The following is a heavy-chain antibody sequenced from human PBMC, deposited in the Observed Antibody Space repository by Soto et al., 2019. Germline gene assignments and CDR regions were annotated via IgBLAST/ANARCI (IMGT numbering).Heavy chain of an antibody. V-gene: IGHV3-30-3*01. Sequence: GGSLRLSCPATGFTFSSYSMHWVRQAPGKGLEWVAVISYDGINKYYADSVKGRFTISRDNSKNTLYLQMNSLRAGDTAVYYCARDGGDYSNYGWFDPWGQGTLVPVSS. D-gene: IGHD4-4*01. CDR3: ARDGGDYSNYGWFDP. CDR2: ISYDGINK. CDR1: GFTFSSYS. J-gene: IGHJ5*02.